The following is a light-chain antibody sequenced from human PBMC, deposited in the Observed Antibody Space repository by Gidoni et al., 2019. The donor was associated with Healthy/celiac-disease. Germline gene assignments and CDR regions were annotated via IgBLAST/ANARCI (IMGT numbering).Light chain of an antibody. V-gene: IGLV1-40*01. J-gene: IGLJ3*02. CDR3: QSYDSSLSGSWV. CDR1: SSNIGAGYD. Sequence: QSVLTQPTSVSGATGQRVTISCTGSSSNIGAGYDVHWYQQLPGTAPKLLIYGNSTRPSGVPARFSGSKSGTSASLAITGLQAEDEADYYCQSYDSSLSGSWVFGGGTKLTVL. CDR2: GNS.